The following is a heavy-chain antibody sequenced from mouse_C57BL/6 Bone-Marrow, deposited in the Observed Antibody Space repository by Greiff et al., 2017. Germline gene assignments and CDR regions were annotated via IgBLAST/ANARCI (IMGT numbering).Heavy chain of an antibody. Sequence: VQLQESGAELVKPGASVKLSCKASGYTFTSYWMHWVKQRPGQGLEWIGMIHPNSGSTNYNEKFKSKATLTVDKSSSTAYMQLSSLTSEDSAVYYCARGRITTVVDYVDYWGQGTTLTVSS. CDR2: IHPNSGST. V-gene: IGHV1-64*01. CDR1: GYTFTSYW. D-gene: IGHD1-1*01. CDR3: ARGRITTVVDYVDY. J-gene: IGHJ2*01.